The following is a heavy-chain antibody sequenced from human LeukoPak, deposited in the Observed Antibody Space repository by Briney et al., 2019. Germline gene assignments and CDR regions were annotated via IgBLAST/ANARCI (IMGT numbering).Heavy chain of an antibody. Sequence: PGGSLRLSCAASEFTFSSYWMSWVRQAPGKGLEWVANINQDGSEKYYVDSVKGRFTISRDNAKNSLYLQMNGLRAEDTAVYYCARDAQSSGSYYYWGQGTLVTVSS. CDR1: EFTFSSYW. J-gene: IGHJ4*02. CDR2: INQDGSEK. D-gene: IGHD3-10*01. CDR3: ARDAQSSGSYYY. V-gene: IGHV3-7*01.